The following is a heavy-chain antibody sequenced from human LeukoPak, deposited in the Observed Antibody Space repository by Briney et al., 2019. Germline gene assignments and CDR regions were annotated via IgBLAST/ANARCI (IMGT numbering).Heavy chain of an antibody. D-gene: IGHD6-19*01. J-gene: IGHJ4*02. CDR1: GGSISSSSYY. Sequence: KPSETLSLTCTVSGGSISSSSYYWGWIRQPPGKGLEWIGSIYYGGSTYYNPSLKSRVTISVDTSKNQFSLKLSSVTAADTAVYYCARGGPSGYVDYWGQGTLVSVSS. CDR2: IYYGGST. CDR3: ARGGPSGYVDY. V-gene: IGHV4-39*01.